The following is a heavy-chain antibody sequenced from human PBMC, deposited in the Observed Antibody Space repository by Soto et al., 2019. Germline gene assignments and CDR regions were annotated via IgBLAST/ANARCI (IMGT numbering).Heavy chain of an antibody. V-gene: IGHV1-2*04. CDR3: ARGHGGSYYQGWFDP. J-gene: IGHJ5*02. D-gene: IGHD1-26*01. Sequence: QVQLVQSGAEVKKPGASVKVSCKASGYTFTGYYMHWVRQAPGQGLEWMGWINPNSGGTNYAQKFQGWVTMTRDTSISTAYMELSRLRSDDTAVYYGARGHGGSYYQGWFDPWGQGTLVTVSS. CDR2: INPNSGGT. CDR1: GYTFTGYY.